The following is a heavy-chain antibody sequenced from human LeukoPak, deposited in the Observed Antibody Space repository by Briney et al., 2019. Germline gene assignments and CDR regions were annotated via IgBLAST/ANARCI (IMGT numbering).Heavy chain of an antibody. J-gene: IGHJ4*02. CDR3: ARVSYYDSSYFDY. V-gene: IGHV3-48*03. CDR2: ISSSGSTI. CDR1: GFTFSSYE. D-gene: IGHD3-22*01. Sequence: TGGSLRLSCAASGFTFSSYEMNWVRQAPGKGLEWVSYISSSGSTIYYADSVKGRFTISRDNAKNSLYLQMNSLRAEDTAVCYCARVSYYDSSYFDYWGQGTLVTVSS.